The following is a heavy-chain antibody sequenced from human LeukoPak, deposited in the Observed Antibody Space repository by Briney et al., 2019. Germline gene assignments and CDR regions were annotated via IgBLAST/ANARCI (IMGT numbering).Heavy chain of an antibody. J-gene: IGHJ1*01. D-gene: IGHD3-22*01. CDR2: FDPEDGET. CDR1: GYTLTELS. CDR3: ATVSYYYDSSGYQGYFQH. V-gene: IGHV1-24*01. Sequence: ASVKVSCKVSGYTLTELSIHWVRQAPGKGLEWMGGFDPEDGETIYAQRFQGRVTMTEDTSTDTAYMELSSLRSEDAAVYYCATVSYYYDSSGYQGYFQHWGQGTLVTVSS.